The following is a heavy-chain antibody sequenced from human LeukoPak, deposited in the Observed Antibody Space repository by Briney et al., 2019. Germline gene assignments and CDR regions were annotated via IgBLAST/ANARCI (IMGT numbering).Heavy chain of an antibody. CDR2: IYYSGST. CDR3: ERDTSGYRRGSFDY. V-gene: IGHV4-59*01. D-gene: IGHD3-22*01. CDR1: GGSISSYY. Sequence: SETLSLTCTVSGGSISSYYWSWIRQPPGKGLEWSGYIYYSGSTSYNPSLKSRVTISVDTSNNQFSLKLSSVTAADTAVYYCERDTSGYRRGSFDYWGQGTLVSVSS. J-gene: IGHJ4*02.